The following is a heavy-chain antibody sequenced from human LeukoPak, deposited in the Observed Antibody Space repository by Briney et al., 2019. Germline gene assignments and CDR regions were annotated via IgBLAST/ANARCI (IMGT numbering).Heavy chain of an antibody. D-gene: IGHD1-14*01. CDR1: GFTFDEYA. V-gene: IGHV3-43*02. CDR3: AKDLGPTGAGWFDP. J-gene: IGHJ5*02. Sequence: PGGSLRLSCAASGFTFDEYAMHWVRQAPGKGLELVSLISGDAVNTYYADSVKGRFTISRDNSKDSLYLQMNSLRTEDTALYYCAKDLGPTGAGWFDPWARECWSPSPQ. CDR2: ISGDAVNT.